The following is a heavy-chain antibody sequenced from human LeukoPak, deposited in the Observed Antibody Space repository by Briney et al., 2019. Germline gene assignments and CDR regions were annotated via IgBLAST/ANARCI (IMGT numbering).Heavy chain of an antibody. V-gene: IGHV1-69*13. CDR1: GGTFSSYA. J-gene: IGHJ4*02. Sequence: SVKVSCKASGGTFSSYAISWVRQAPGQGLEWMGGIIPIFGTANYAQKIQGRVTITADESTSTAYMELSSLRSEDTAVYYCARGGYSYGSNLDYWGQGTLVTVSS. D-gene: IGHD5-18*01. CDR2: IIPIFGTA. CDR3: ARGGYSYGSNLDY.